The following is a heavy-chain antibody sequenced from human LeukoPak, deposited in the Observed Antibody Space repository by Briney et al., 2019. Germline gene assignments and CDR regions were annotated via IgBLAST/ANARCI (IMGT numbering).Heavy chain of an antibody. CDR2: FDPEDGET. Sequence: ASVKVSCKVSGYTLTELSMHWVRQAPGKGLEWMGGFDPEDGETIYAQKFQGRVTMTEDTPTDTAYMELSSLRSEDTAVYYCAADQYYDSSGNYYGMDVWRQGTTVTVSS. CDR1: GYTLTELS. D-gene: IGHD3-22*01. V-gene: IGHV1-24*01. J-gene: IGHJ6*02. CDR3: AADQYYDSSGNYYGMDV.